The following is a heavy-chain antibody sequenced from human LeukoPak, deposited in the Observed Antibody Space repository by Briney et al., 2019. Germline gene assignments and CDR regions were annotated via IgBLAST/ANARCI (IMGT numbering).Heavy chain of an antibody. Sequence: SETLSLTCTVSGVSITGNDQFWSWIRQPPGKGLEWIGYIGYSGTTYYNPSLKGRVNMSRDTSKNQFSLNLNSVTAADTAFYYCGGGLGYCSSTRCPPDSWGQGTLVTVSS. V-gene: IGHV4-30-4*01. CDR1: GVSITGNDQF. CDR3: GGGLGYCSSTRCPPDS. D-gene: IGHD2-2*01. CDR2: IGYSGTT. J-gene: IGHJ5*01.